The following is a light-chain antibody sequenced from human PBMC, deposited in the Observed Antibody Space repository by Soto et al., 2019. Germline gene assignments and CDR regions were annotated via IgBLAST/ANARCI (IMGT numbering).Light chain of an antibody. CDR2: DVN. Sequence: QSVLTQPASVSGSPGQSITISCTGTRSDVGGYNCVSWYQQPPGTAPKPMIYDVNNRPSGVPDRFSGSKSGNTASLTISGLQADDEADYYCSSFTSSNTYVFGTGTKVTVL. CDR3: SSFTSSNTYV. CDR1: RSDVGGYNC. V-gene: IGLV2-18*02. J-gene: IGLJ1*01.